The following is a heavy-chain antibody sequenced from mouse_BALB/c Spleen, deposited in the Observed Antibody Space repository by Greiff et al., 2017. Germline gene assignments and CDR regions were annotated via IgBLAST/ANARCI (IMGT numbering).Heavy chain of an antibody. CDR2: INSNGGST. Sequence: EVKLMESGGGLVKPGGSLKLSCAASGFTFSSYGMSWVRQTPDKRLELVATINSNGGSTYYPDSVKGRFTISRDNAKNTLYLQMSSLKSEDTAMYYCARTKEFYAMDYWGQGTSVTVSS. CDR3: ARTKEFYAMDY. J-gene: IGHJ4*01. V-gene: IGHV5-6-3*01. CDR1: GFTFSSYG.